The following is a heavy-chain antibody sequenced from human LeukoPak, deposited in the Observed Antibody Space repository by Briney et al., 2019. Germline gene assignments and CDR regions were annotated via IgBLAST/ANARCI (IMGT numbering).Heavy chain of an antibody. J-gene: IGHJ4*02. Sequence: GRSLRLSCAASGFTFSNYGMHWVRQAPGKGLEWVAFISYDGSNKYYADSVKGRFTISRDNSKNTLYLQMNSLRAEDTAVYYCAKDPRRYSRTGGYFDYWGQGTLVTVSS. D-gene: IGHD6-13*01. V-gene: IGHV3-30*18. CDR2: ISYDGSNK. CDR1: GFTFSNYG. CDR3: AKDPRRYSRTGGYFDY.